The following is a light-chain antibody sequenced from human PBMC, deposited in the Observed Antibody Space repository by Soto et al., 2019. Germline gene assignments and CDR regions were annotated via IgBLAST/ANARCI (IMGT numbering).Light chain of an antibody. CDR3: QHYNSYLEA. Sequence: DNKLNQPLSSLAAYIGDRVTITCRASQSISSWLAWYQQKPGKAPKLLIYKASTLKSGVPSRFSGSGSGTEFTLTISSLQPDDFATYYCQHYNSYLEAFGQGSKVDIK. J-gene: IGKJ1*01. CDR2: KAS. CDR1: QSISSW. V-gene: IGKV1-5*03.